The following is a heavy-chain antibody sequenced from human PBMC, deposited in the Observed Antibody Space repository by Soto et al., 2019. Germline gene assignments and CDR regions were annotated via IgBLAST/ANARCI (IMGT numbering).Heavy chain of an antibody. J-gene: IGHJ4*02. V-gene: IGHV3-49*03. D-gene: IGHD2-2*01. CDR1: GFTFGDYA. CDR3: ARVICTSTSCLYYFDS. CDR2: VRSKDFGGTR. Sequence: GSLRLSCTASGFTFGDYAMSWFRQAPGKGLEWVGFVRSKDFGGTRDYAASVKGRVTISRDDSKSIAYLQMNSLKSEDTAMYYCARVICTSTSCLYYFDSWGQGTLVTV.